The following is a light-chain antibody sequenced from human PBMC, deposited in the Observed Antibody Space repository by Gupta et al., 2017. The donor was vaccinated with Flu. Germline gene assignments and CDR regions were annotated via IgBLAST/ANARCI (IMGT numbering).Light chain of an antibody. Sequence: ENALTQSPGTLSLSPGQRATLSCRARQSVSSGFLAWYQQKPGQAPRLLIYAATIRAAGIPDRFSGSGSGTDFTLTVSRLEPEDFAVYYCQQYGSSFYTFGQGTKLEIK. CDR2: AAT. V-gene: IGKV3-20*01. J-gene: IGKJ2*01. CDR3: QQYGSSFYT. CDR1: QSVSSGF.